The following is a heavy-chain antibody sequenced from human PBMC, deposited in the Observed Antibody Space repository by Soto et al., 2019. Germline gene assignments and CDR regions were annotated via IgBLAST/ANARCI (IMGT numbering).Heavy chain of an antibody. CDR3: AKYSSAPGGFDP. Sequence: PWGSLRLSCAASGFTFSSYAMSWGRMAPGKGLEWVSAISGSGGSTYYADSVKGRFTIFRDNSKNTLYLQMNSLRAEDTAVYYCAKYSSAPGGFDPWGQGTLVTVSS. D-gene: IGHD6-19*01. CDR2: ISGSGGST. J-gene: IGHJ5*02. CDR1: GFTFSSYA. V-gene: IGHV3-23*01.